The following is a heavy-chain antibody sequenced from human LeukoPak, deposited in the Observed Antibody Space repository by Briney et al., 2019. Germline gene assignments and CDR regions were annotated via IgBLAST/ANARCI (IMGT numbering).Heavy chain of an antibody. Sequence: GGSLRLSCAASGFTFSNAWMSWVRQAPGKGLEWVGRIKSKTDGGTTDYAAPVKGRFTISRDDSKNTLYLQMNSLKTEDTDVYYCTTEHSVAPYYFDYWGQGTLVTVSS. V-gene: IGHV3-15*01. CDR1: GFTFSNAW. CDR3: TTEHSVAPYYFDY. CDR2: IKSKTDGGTT. J-gene: IGHJ4*02. D-gene: IGHD2-15*01.